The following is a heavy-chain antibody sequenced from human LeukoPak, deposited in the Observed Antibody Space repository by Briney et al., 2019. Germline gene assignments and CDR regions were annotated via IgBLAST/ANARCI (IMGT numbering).Heavy chain of an antibody. Sequence: GGSLRLSCAASGFTFSSYAMHWVRQAPGKGLEWVAVISYDGSNKYYADSVKGRFTISRDNSKNTLYLQMNSLRAEGTAVYYCARDKVRPVITVTTMVCDYWGQGTLVTVSS. CDR2: ISYDGSNK. CDR1: GFTFSSYA. J-gene: IGHJ4*02. CDR3: ARDKVRPVITVTTMVCDY. V-gene: IGHV3-30*04. D-gene: IGHD4-17*01.